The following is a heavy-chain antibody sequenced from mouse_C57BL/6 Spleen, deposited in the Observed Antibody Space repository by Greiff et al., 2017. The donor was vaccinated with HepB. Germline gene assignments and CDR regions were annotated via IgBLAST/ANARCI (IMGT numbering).Heavy chain of an antibody. CDR1: GYTFTDYE. Sequence: QVQLQQSGAELVRPGASVTLSCKASGYTFTDYEMHWVKQTPVHGLEWIGAIDPETGGTAYNQKFQGKAILTADKSSSTAYMELRSLTSEDSAVYYCTRAYYYGSSWWYFDVWGTGTTVTVSS. J-gene: IGHJ1*03. CDR3: TRAYYYGSSWWYFDV. V-gene: IGHV1-15*01. D-gene: IGHD1-1*01. CDR2: IDPETGGT.